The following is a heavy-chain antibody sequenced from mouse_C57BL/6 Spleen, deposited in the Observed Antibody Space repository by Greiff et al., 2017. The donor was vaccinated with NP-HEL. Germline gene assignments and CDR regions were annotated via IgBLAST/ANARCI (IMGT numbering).Heavy chain of an antibody. CDR2: IDPSDSYT. J-gene: IGHJ4*01. V-gene: IGHV1-69*01. CDR3: ARSGGTAMDY. D-gene: IGHD3-1*01. Sequence: VQLQQPGAELVMPGASVKLSCKASGYTFTSYWMHWVKQRPGQGLEWIGEIDPSDSYTNYNQKFKGKSTLTVDKSSSTAYMQLSSLTSEDSAVYYCARSGGTAMDYWGQGTSVTVSS. CDR1: GYTFTSYW.